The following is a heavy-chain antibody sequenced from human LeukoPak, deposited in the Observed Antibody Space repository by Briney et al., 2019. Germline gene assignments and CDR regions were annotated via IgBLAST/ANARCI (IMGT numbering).Heavy chain of an antibody. D-gene: IGHD3-22*01. J-gene: IGHJ4*02. CDR2: INHSGST. CDR3: ARSGAGYYDSSGYYPNYFDY. V-gene: IGHV4-34*01. CDR1: GGSFSGYY. Sequence: SETLSLTCAVYGGSFSGYYWSWIRQPPGKGLEWIGEINHSGSTNYNPSLKSRVTISVDTSKNQFSLKLSSVTAADTAVYYCARSGAGYYDSSGYYPNYFDYWGQGTLVTVSS.